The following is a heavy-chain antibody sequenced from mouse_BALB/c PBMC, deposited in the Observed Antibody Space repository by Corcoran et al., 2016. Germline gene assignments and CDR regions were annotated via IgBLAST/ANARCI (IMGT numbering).Heavy chain of an antibody. CDR1: GFNIKDTY. Sequence: EVQLQQSGAELVKPGASVKLSCTASGFNIKDTYMHWVKQRPEQGLEWIGRIDPANGNTKYDPKFQGKATITADTSSNTAYLQLSSLTSEDTAVYDCARSDGYYVGYAMDYGGQGTSVTVSS. CDR2: IDPANGNT. V-gene: IGHV14-3*02. CDR3: ARSDGYYVGYAMDY. J-gene: IGHJ4*01. D-gene: IGHD2-3*01.